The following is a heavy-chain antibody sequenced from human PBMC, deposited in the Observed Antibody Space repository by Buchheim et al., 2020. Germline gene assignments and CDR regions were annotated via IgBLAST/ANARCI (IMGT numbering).Heavy chain of an antibody. J-gene: IGHJ4*02. Sequence: QVQLVESGGGVVQPGRSLRLSCAASGFTFSSYGMHWVRQAPGKGLGWVAVISHDGSNKYYADSVKGRFTIARDNSKNTLFLQMNSLGAEDTAVYYCAKEDYDGSGSYLGYWGQGTL. CDR1: GFTFSSYG. CDR3: AKEDYDGSGSYLGY. V-gene: IGHV3-30*18. CDR2: ISHDGSNK. D-gene: IGHD3-10*01.